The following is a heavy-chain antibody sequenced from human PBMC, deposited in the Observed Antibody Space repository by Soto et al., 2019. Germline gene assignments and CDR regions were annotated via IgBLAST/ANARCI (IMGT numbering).Heavy chain of an antibody. CDR3: VREDGVVGASSAVDS. Sequence: VGSLTLSCAASGFALTTYSRNWVRQAPGTGLEWVSSINVRSNYKYYSDSYKGRFTVSRDNAQNSLFLQMSRLGPEDTAVYYCVREDGVVGASSAVDSWGQGTLVTVSS. V-gene: IGHV3-21*01. J-gene: IGHJ4*02. D-gene: IGHD1-26*01. CDR2: INVRSNYK. CDR1: GFALTTYS.